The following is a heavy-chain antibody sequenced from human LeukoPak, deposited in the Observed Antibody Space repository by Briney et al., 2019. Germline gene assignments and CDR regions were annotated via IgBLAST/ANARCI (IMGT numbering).Heavy chain of an antibody. CDR3: ASLGYVQGKTD. CDR1: GGSISSSSYY. J-gene: IGHJ4*02. D-gene: IGHD7-27*01. Sequence: SETLSLTCTVSGGSISSSSYYWGWIRQPPGKGLEWIGSIYYSGSTYYNPSLKSRVTISVDTSKNQFSLKLSSVTAADTAVYYCASLGYVQGKTDWGQGTLVTVSS. CDR2: IYYSGST. V-gene: IGHV4-39*07.